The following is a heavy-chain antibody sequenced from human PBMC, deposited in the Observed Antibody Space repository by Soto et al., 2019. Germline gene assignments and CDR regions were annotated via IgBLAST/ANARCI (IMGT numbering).Heavy chain of an antibody. CDR3: AGQRTSVVTQAYFDV. D-gene: IGHD2-21*02. CDR2: IYYSGRT. CDR1: GESMSSSSYY. Sequence: XETLCLTCTVAGESMSSSSYYWGWIRQPRGKGLEWIGIIYYSGRTYNNPPLRSRVSMSIDTSKDQFSLKLKSVTAADTALYFCAGQRTSVVTQAYFDVWRPGYLVTVSS. V-gene: IGHV4-39*01. J-gene: IGHJ4*02.